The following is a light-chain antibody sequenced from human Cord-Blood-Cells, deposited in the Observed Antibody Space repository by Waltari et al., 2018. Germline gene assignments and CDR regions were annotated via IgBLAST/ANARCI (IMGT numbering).Light chain of an antibody. Sequence: QSALTQPASVSGSPGQSITISCTGTSSDVGGYNDVSWYQQHPVKAPKLMSYDVSKRPSGVSNRVSGSKSGNTASLTISGLQAEDEADYYCSSYTSSSTLVFGGGTKLTVL. CDR3: SSYTSSSTLV. CDR1: SSDVGGYND. J-gene: IGLJ3*02. CDR2: DVS. V-gene: IGLV2-14*01.